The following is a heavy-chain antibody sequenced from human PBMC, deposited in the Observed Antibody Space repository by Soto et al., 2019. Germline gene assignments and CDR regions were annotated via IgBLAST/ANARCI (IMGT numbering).Heavy chain of an antibody. J-gene: IGHJ5*02. CDR3: AREQQLVGEGWFDP. CDR2: INVGNGNT. D-gene: IGHD6-13*01. Sequence: QVHLVQSGAEVKKPGASVKVSCKASGYTFTNYAMHWVRQAPGXRLEWMGWINVGNGNTKYSQKFQGRVTITRDTSASTVYMDLSSLSSEDTAVYYCAREQQLVGEGWFDPWGQGTLVTVSS. CDR1: GYTFTNYA. V-gene: IGHV1-3*01.